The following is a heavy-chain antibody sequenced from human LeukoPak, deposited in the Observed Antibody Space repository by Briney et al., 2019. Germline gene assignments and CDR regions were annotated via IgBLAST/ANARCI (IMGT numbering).Heavy chain of an antibody. V-gene: IGHV4-61*02. D-gene: IGHD3-3*01. Sequence: PSETLSLTCTVSGGSISSGSYYWSWIRQPAGKGLEWIGRIYTSGSTNYNPSLKSRITISVDTSKNQFSLKLSSVTAADTAVYYCARETYYDFWSGPIDYWGQGTLVTVSS. CDR3: ARETYYDFWSGPIDY. J-gene: IGHJ4*02. CDR1: GGSISSGSYY. CDR2: IYTSGST.